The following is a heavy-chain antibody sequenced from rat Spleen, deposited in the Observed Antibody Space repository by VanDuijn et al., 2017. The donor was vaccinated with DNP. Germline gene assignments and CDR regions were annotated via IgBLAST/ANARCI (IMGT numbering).Heavy chain of an antibody. CDR2: IWTGGNT. D-gene: IGHD1-11*01. V-gene: IGHV2-30*01. CDR1: GFSLATYN. CDR3: ARGNYGGYDY. Sequence: QVQLKESGPGLVQPSQTLSLTCTVSGFSLATYNVHWVRQPTGKGLEWMGIIWTGGNTNYNSVLKSRLIITRDTSKNQVFLKMNSLQTEDIATYYCARGNYGGYDYWGPGVMVTVSS. J-gene: IGHJ2*01.